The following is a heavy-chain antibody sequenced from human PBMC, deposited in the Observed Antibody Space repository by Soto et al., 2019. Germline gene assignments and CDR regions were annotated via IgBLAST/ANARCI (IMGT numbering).Heavy chain of an antibody. D-gene: IGHD5-12*01. CDR2: IVPVFNIT. J-gene: IGHJ5*02. CDR3: ARGRLFDP. V-gene: IGHV1-69*10. Sequence: SVKVSCKALGGTFNTYGITWMRQAPGQGLEWVGGIVPVFNITTYAQKLQGRLTITADRATNTAYMELDSLTAEDTAVYFCARGRLFDPWGQGTLVTVSS. CDR1: GGTFNTYG.